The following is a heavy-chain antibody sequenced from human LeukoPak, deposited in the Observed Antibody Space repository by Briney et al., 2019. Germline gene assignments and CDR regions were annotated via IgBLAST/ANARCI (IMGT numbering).Heavy chain of an antibody. CDR1: GYSISSGYY. D-gene: IGHD3-3*01. Sequence: SETLSLTCTVSGYSISSGYYWGWIRQPPGKGLEWIGSIYHSGSTYYNPSLKSRVTISVDTSKNQFSLKLSSVTAADTAVYYCARTLSSPLWSGYTPNKRNWFDPWGQGTLVTVSS. CDR3: ARTLSSPLWSGYTPNKRNWFDP. V-gene: IGHV4-38-2*02. J-gene: IGHJ5*02. CDR2: IYHSGST.